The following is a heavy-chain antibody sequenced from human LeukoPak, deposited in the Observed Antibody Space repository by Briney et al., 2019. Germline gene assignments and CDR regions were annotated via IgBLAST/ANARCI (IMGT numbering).Heavy chain of an antibody. J-gene: IGHJ3*02. Sequence: PSETLSLTCTVSGGSISSYYWSWIRQPPGRGLEWIRHIYYSGSTNYNPSLKSRVTISVDTSKNQFSLKLSSVTAADTAVYYCAREKRYCSSTSCHRDAFDIWGQGTMVTVSS. CDR2: IYYSGST. CDR1: GGSISSYY. D-gene: IGHD2-2*01. CDR3: AREKRYCSSTSCHRDAFDI. V-gene: IGHV4-59*01.